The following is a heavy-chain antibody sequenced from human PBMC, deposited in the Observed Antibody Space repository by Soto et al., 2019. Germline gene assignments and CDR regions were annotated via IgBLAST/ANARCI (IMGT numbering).Heavy chain of an antibody. Sequence: QVTLKESGPVLVKPTETLTLRCTVSGLSITDSEMGVSWIRQPPGQPLEWLAHIDSSAEKSYRTFLKSRLATSKDTTKSQIVLTMTNMDAADTATYYCARRHLAVAVSPWFDPWGQGIPVTVSS. V-gene: IGHV2-26*01. CDR3: ARRHLAVAVSPWFDP. D-gene: IGHD6-19*01. CDR1: GLSITDSEMG. J-gene: IGHJ5*02. CDR2: IDSSAEK.